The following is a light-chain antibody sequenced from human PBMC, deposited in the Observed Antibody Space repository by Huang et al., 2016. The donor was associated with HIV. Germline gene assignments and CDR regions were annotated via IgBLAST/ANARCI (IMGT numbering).Light chain of an antibody. CDR1: QSVSNN. J-gene: IGKJ4*01. Sequence: EIVMTQSPATLSVSPGERATLSCRASQSVSNNLAWFQQRPGQAPRLLIYAASTRATGIPARFSGGGSVTEFTLTISSLQSEDFAVYYCQHYNKWPLTFGGGTKVEIK. CDR2: AAS. CDR3: QHYNKWPLT. V-gene: IGKV3-15*01.